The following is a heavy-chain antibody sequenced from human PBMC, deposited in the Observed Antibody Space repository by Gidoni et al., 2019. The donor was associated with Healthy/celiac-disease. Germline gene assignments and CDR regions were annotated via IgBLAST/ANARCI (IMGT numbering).Heavy chain of an antibody. CDR2: FDPEDNEV. V-gene: IGHV1-24*01. D-gene: IGHD2-21*02. CDR3: ATDYGDGFDY. J-gene: IGHJ4*02. CDR1: GYTLTEFP. Sequence: QVQVVQSGAEVKKPGASVKVSCKVSGYTLTEFPMHWVRQAPGQGLEWMGGFDPEDNEVTYAQKCQGRVTMTEDTSTDTAYMELSSLRSEDTAVYYCATDYGDGFDYWGQGTLVTVSS.